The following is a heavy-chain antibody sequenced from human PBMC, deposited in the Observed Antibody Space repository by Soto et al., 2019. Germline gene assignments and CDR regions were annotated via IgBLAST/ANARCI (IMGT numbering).Heavy chain of an antibody. CDR3: ARDYDFWSGMGIYYGMDV. D-gene: IGHD3-3*01. CDR2: IYTSGST. V-gene: IGHV4-4*07. Sequence: SETLSLTCTVSGGSISSYYWSWIRQPAGKGLEWIGRIYTSGSTNYNPSLKSRVTMPVDTSKNQFSLKLSSVTAADTAVYYCARDYDFWSGMGIYYGMDVWGQGTTVTVSS. CDR1: GGSISSYY. J-gene: IGHJ6*02.